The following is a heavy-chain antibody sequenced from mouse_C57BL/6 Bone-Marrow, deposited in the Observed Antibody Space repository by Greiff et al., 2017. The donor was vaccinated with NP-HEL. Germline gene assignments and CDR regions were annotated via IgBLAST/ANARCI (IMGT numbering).Heavy chain of an antibody. D-gene: IGHD1-1*01. Sequence: VQLKESGPELVKPGASVKISCKASGYAFSSSWMNWVKQRPGKGLEWIGRIYPGDGDTNYNGKFKGKATLTADKSSSTAYMQLSSLTSEDSAVYFCAIITTVASHYWGQGTTLTVSS. J-gene: IGHJ2*01. CDR2: IYPGDGDT. V-gene: IGHV1-82*01. CDR1: GYAFSSSW. CDR3: AIITTVASHY.